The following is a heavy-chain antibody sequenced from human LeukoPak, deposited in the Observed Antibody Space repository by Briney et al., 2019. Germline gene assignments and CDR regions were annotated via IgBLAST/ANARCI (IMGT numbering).Heavy chain of an antibody. Sequence: SETLSLTCAVYGGSFSGYYWSWIRQPPGKGLEWIGEINHSGSTNYNPSLKSRVTISVDTSKNQFSLKLSSVTAADTAVYYCARAYSSSWYDWFDPWGQGTLVTLSS. V-gene: IGHV4-34*01. D-gene: IGHD6-13*01. CDR3: ARAYSSSWYDWFDP. CDR2: INHSGST. CDR1: GGSFSGYY. J-gene: IGHJ5*02.